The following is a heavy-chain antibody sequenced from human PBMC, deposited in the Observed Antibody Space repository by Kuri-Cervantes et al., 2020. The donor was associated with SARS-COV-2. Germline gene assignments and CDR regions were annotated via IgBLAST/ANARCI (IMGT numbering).Heavy chain of an antibody. CDR3: ARGDYYDSSGYYLHYFDY. CDR2: ISYDGSNK. Sequence: GGSLRLSCAASGFTFSSYAMHWVRQAPGKGLERVAVISYDGSNKYYADSVKGRFTISRDNSKNTLYLQMNSLRAEDTAVYYCARGDYYDSSGYYLHYFDYWGQGTLVTVSS. J-gene: IGHJ4*02. V-gene: IGHV3-30-3*01. CDR1: GFTFSSYA. D-gene: IGHD3-22*01.